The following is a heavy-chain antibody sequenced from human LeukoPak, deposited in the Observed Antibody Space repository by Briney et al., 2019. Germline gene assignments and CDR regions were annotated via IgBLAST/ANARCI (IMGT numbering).Heavy chain of an antibody. Sequence: GGSLRLSCAASGFTFDDYAMHWVRQAPGKGLEWVSGISWNSGSIGYADSVKGRFTISRDNAKNSLYLQMNSLRAEDTALYYCAKVGSFHWFDPWGQGTLVTVSS. CDR3: AKVGSFHWFDP. J-gene: IGHJ5*02. CDR2: ISWNSGSI. V-gene: IGHV3-9*01. D-gene: IGHD6-13*01. CDR1: GFTFDDYA.